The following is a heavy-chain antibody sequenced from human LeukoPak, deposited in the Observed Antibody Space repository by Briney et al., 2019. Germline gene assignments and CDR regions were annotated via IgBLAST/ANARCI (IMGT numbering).Heavy chain of an antibody. D-gene: IGHD3-3*01. CDR3: ARWSYDFWSGYSPWYFDY. Sequence: GASVKVSCKASGYLFTRYTINWVRQAPGQGLEWMGWINTNTGNPTYAQGLTGRFVFSLDTSVNTAYLQISSLKAEDSAVYYCARWSYDFWSGYSPWYFDYWGQGTLVTASS. CDR2: INTNTGNP. J-gene: IGHJ4*02. CDR1: GYLFTRYT. V-gene: IGHV7-4-1*02.